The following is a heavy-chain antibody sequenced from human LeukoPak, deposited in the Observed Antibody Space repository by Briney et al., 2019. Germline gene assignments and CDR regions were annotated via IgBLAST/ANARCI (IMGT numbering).Heavy chain of an antibody. CDR2: IFYSGST. D-gene: IGHD5-24*01. V-gene: IGHV4-39*07. CDR1: GGSISTSNYY. J-gene: IGHJ4*02. CDR3: ARTAWLQSLFDY. Sequence: SETLSLTCTVSGGSISTSNYYWGWIRQPPGKGLEWIGNIFYSGSTYYSPSLKSRVTISLDTSKNQFSLKLSSVTAADTAVYYCARTAWLQSLFDYWGQGTLVTVSS.